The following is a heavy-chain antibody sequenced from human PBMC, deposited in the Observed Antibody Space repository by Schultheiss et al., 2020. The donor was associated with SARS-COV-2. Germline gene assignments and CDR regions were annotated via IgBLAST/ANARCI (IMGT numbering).Heavy chain of an antibody. Sequence: GGSLRLSCAASGFIFSNYAMSWVRQAPGKGLEWVSAISGSGGSIYYADSVKGRFTIARDTSKHTLYLQMNGLRAEDTAIYYCATTPTHHPFDYWGQGTLVTVSS. CDR3: ATTPTHHPFDY. J-gene: IGHJ4*02. CDR2: ISGSGGSI. V-gene: IGHV3-23*01. CDR1: GFIFSNYA. D-gene: IGHD4-11*01.